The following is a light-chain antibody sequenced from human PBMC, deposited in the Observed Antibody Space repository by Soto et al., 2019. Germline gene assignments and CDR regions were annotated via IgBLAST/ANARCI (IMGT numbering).Light chain of an antibody. CDR1: QSISNY. V-gene: IGKV1-39*01. CDR3: QQTYKTPLT. CDR2: LAS. J-gene: IGKJ1*01. Sequence: DIQMTQSPSSLSASVGARVTITCRASQSISNYLNWYQQRPGKDPKLLSYLASSLSSGVPSKFSGSGSGTDFTLTISVLQPEDSATYYCQQTYKTPLTFGQGTKVEIK.